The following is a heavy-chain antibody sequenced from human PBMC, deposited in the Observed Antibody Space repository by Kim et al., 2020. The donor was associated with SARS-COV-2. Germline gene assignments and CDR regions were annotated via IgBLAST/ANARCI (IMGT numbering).Heavy chain of an antibody. V-gene: IGHV3-23*01. D-gene: IGHD1-26*01. CDR2: ISGVGGNT. J-gene: IGHJ3*02. Sequence: GGSLRLSCAASGFTFSNYAMNWVRQAPGKGLEWVSAISGVGGNTYYADSVKGRFTISRDNSKNTLSLQMNSLRAEDTAVYYCAKAGPGSGTYGSAFDIWGQGTMVIDSS. CDR3: AKAGPGSGTYGSAFDI. CDR1: GFTFSNYA.